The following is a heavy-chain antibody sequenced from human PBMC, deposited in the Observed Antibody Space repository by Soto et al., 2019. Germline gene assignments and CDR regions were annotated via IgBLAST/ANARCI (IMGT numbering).Heavy chain of an antibody. J-gene: IGHJ3*02. CDR3: TSLLGDFSFPRAFAI. V-gene: IGHV3-73*01. D-gene: IGHD3-16*02. CDR1: GFTVSGSA. Sequence: EVQLVESGGGLVQPGGSLKLSCAASGFTVSGSAVHGVRQASGKGLEWVGRIRSKTNSYTTAYAASVKGRFTISRDDLKNTAYLQMNSLKPEYTSEYYCTSLLGDFSFPRAFAICGQRTMVTVPS. CDR2: IRSKTNSYTT.